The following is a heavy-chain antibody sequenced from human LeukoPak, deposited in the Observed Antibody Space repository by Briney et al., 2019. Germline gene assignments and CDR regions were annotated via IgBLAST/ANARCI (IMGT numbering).Heavy chain of an antibody. V-gene: IGHV3-23*01. CDR1: GFTFNSYA. D-gene: IGHD3-3*01. CDR3: AKTPYYDFWSGYSHFDY. J-gene: IGHJ4*02. CDR2: ISGSGGST. Sequence: GGSLRLSCAASGFTFNSYAMSWVRQAPGKGLEWVSAISGSGGSTYYADSVKGRFTISRDNAKNSLYLQMNSLRAEDTALYYCAKTPYYDFWSGYSHFDYWGQGTLVTVSS.